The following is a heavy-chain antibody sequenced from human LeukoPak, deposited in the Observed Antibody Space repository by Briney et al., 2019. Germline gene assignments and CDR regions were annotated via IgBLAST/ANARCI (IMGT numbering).Heavy chain of an antibody. V-gene: IGHV3-21*01. Sequence: GGSLRLSCAASGFTFSNYAMNWVRQAPGKGLEWVSSISSSSSYIYYADSVKGRFTISRDNAKNSLYLQMNSLRAEDTAVYYCARDFDYGVGYYFDYWGQGTLVTVSS. CDR2: ISSSSSYI. D-gene: IGHD4-17*01. CDR3: ARDFDYGVGYYFDY. CDR1: GFTFSNYA. J-gene: IGHJ4*02.